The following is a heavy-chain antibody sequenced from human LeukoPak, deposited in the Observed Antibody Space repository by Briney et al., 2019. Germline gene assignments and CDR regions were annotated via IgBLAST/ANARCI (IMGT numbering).Heavy chain of an antibody. J-gene: IGHJ6*04. CDR1: GGTFSSYA. V-gene: IGHV1-69*01. CDR3: ARRGRAAAVLGYYYGMDV. Sequence: SVKVSCKASGGTFSSYAISWVRQVPGQGLEWMGGIIPIFGTANYAQKFQGRVTITADESTSTAYMELSSLRSEDTAVYYCARRGRAAAVLGYYYGMDVWGKGTTVTVSS. CDR2: IIPIFGTA. D-gene: IGHD6-13*01.